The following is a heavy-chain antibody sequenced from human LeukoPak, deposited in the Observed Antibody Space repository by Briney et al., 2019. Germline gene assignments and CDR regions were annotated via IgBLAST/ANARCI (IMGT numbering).Heavy chain of an antibody. CDR2: INPNSGGT. CDR1: GYTFTGYY. Sequence: ASVPETCQASGYTFTGYYMHWVRQPPGQGGEGVGWINPNSGGTNYAQKFQGWVTMTRDTSISTAYMELSRLRSDDTAVYYCARGGGSRTAMVDYWGQGTLVTVSS. D-gene: IGHD5-18*01. J-gene: IGHJ4*02. V-gene: IGHV1-2*04. CDR3: ARGGGSRTAMVDY.